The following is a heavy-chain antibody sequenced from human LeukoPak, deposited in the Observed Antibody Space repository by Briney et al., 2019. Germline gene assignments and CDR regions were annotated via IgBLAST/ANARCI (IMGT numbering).Heavy chain of an antibody. J-gene: IGHJ4*02. CDR2: ISYTGST. CDR3: ARGAYDTSGYYNYYFDY. D-gene: IGHD3-22*01. CDR1: GGSISSGDYY. Sequence: SQTLSLTCTVSGGSISSGDYYWSWIRQPPGKGLECIGYISYTGSTNYNPSLKSRVTISLDTSKNQFSLKLSSVTAADTAVYYCARGAYDTSGYYNYYFDYWGQGTLVTVSS. V-gene: IGHV4-61*08.